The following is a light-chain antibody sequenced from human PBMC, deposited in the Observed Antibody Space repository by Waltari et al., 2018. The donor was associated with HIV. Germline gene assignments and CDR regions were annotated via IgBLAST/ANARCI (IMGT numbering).Light chain of an antibody. Sequence: QSALTQPPSASGSPGQSVILSCTGTRSDIGNYNYVSWYQQHLGRAPKLIIYEVVKRPSGVPDRFSGSKSDNTASLTVSGLQADDEADYFCSSYAGSNNSVVFGGGTKLSVL. CDR3: SSYAGSNNSVV. J-gene: IGLJ2*01. CDR1: RSDIGNYNY. V-gene: IGLV2-8*01. CDR2: EVV.